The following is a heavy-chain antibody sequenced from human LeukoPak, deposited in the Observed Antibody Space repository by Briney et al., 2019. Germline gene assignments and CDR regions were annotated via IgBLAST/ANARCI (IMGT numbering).Heavy chain of an antibody. J-gene: IGHJ6*03. CDR2: INPHSGDP. V-gene: IGHV1-2*02. Sequence: ASVKVSCKASGYMFSGFYIHWVRQAPGQGLEWMGSINPHSGDPNYAQIFQGRVTMTRDTSISTVYMEVSRLRSDDTAVYYCAREESIRRTYYMDVWGQGTTVTVSS. D-gene: IGHD6-6*01. CDR3: AREESIRRTYYMDV. CDR1: GYMFSGFY.